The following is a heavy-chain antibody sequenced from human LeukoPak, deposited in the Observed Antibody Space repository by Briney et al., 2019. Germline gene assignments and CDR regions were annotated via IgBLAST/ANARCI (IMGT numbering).Heavy chain of an antibody. Sequence: PGRSLRLSCAASGFTFSSYAMHWVRQAPGKGLEWVAVISYDGSNKYYADSVKGRFTISRDNSKNTLCLQMNSLRAEDTDVYYCARDLHDILTGSFRFDYWGQGTLVTVSS. D-gene: IGHD3-9*01. CDR1: GFTFSSYA. CDR2: ISYDGSNK. CDR3: ARDLHDILTGSFRFDY. J-gene: IGHJ4*02. V-gene: IGHV3-30*04.